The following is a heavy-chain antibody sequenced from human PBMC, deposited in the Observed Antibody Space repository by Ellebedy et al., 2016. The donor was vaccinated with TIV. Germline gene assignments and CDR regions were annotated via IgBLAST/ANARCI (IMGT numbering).Heavy chain of an antibody. CDR1: GFTFDDYA. CDR2: INTDGRTT. CDR3: ARGGNYYFDL. V-gene: IGHV3-74*01. Sequence: GESLKISCAASGFTFDDYAMHWVRQAPGKGLVWVSRINTDGRTTNYADSVKGRFTISRDNAKNTVYLQMNSLRDEDTAVYYCARGGNYYFDLWGRGTLVTVSS. J-gene: IGHJ2*01. D-gene: IGHD1-7*01.